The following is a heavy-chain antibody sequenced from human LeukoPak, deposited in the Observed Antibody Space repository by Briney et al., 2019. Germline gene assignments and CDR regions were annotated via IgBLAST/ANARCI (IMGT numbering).Heavy chain of an antibody. D-gene: IGHD3-22*01. J-gene: IGHJ6*02. V-gene: IGHV3-33*01. CDR1: GFTFSSYG. CDR3: ARGDYYDSSGYYWGLSYYYYGMDV. Sequence: GGSLRLSCAASGFTFSSYGMHWVRQAPGKGLEWVAVIWHDGSNKYYADSVKGRFTISRDNSKNTLYLQMNSLRAEDTAVYYCARGDYYDSSGYYWGLSYYYYGMDVWGQGTTVTVSS. CDR2: IWHDGSNK.